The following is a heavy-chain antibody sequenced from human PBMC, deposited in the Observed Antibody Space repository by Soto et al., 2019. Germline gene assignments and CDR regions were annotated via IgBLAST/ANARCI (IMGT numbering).Heavy chain of an antibody. Sequence: QVQLQESGPGLVKPSETLSLTCTVSGGSISSYYWSWSRQPPGKGLEWIGYIYYSGSTNYNPSLKSRVTISVETSKNQFSLKLSSVTAADTAVYYCAREGLTGTIGLYYYYGLDVWGQGTTVTVSS. D-gene: IGHD1-7*01. J-gene: IGHJ6*02. CDR3: AREGLTGTIGLYYYYGLDV. V-gene: IGHV4-59*01. CDR1: GGSISSYY. CDR2: IYYSGST.